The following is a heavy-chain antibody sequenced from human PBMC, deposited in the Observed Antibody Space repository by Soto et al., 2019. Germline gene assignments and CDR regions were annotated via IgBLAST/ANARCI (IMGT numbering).Heavy chain of an antibody. D-gene: IGHD3-10*01. CDR2: INHSGST. J-gene: IGHJ3*02. CDR3: ARDLGITMVQGNAFDI. Sequence: QVQLQQWGAGLLKPSETLSLTCAVYDVSFSGYYWSWIRQPPGKELEWIGEINHSGSTNYNPSIKSRVTISVDTSKNKCSLKLSSVTAADTAVYYCARDLGITMVQGNAFDIWGQGTMVTVSS. CDR1: DVSFSGYY. V-gene: IGHV4-34*01.